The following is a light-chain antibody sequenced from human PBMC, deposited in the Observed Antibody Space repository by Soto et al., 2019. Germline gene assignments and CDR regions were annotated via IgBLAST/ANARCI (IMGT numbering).Light chain of an antibody. CDR1: QSISSSY. Sequence: ESVLTQPPGTLSLSPGERATLSCRASQSISSSYLAWYQQKPGQAPRLLVYGASSRATGIPDRFSGSGSGTDFTLTISILEPEDFALYYCQQYSSTFWTFGQGTKVDIK. CDR3: QQYSSTFWT. V-gene: IGKV3-20*01. CDR2: GAS. J-gene: IGKJ1*01.